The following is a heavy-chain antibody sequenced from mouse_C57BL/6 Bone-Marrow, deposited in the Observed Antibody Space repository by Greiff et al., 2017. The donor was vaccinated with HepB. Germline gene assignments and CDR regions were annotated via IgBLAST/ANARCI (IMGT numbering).Heavy chain of an antibody. CDR2: IDPETGGT. J-gene: IGHJ4*01. CDR3: TRAVLYAMDY. CDR1: GYTFTDYE. V-gene: IGHV1-15*01. Sequence: QVQLQQSGAELVRPGASVTLSCKASGYTFTDYEMHWVKQTPVHGLEWIGAIDPETGGTAYNQKFKGKAILTADKSSSAAYMELRSLTSEDSSVYYCTRAVLYAMDYWGQGTSVTVSS.